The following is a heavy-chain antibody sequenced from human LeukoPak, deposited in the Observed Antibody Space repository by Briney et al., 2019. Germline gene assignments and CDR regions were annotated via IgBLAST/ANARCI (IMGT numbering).Heavy chain of an antibody. D-gene: IGHD3-22*01. J-gene: IGHJ6*03. CDR2: ISSSGSTI. Sequence: GGSLRLSCAASGFTFSSYEMNWVRQAPGKGLEWVSYISSSGSTIYYADSVKGRFTISRDNAKNSLYLQMNSLRAEDTAVYYCAREKEAPGVRVVVIRYYYYMDVWGKGTTVTVSS. V-gene: IGHV3-48*03. CDR3: AREKEAPGVRVVVIRYYYYMDV. CDR1: GFTFSSYE.